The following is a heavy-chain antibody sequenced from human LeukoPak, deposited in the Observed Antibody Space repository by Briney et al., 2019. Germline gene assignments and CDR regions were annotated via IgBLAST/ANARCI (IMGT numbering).Heavy chain of an antibody. CDR3: ARVSIVGATTIDY. CDR2: INPNSGGT. D-gene: IGHD1-26*01. Sequence: ASVKVSCKASGGTFSSYAISWVRQAPGQGLEWMGWINPNSGGTNYAQKFQGRVTMTRDTSISTAYMELSRLRSDDTAVYYCARVSIVGATTIDYWGQGTLVTVSS. J-gene: IGHJ4*02. V-gene: IGHV1-2*02. CDR1: GGTFSSYA.